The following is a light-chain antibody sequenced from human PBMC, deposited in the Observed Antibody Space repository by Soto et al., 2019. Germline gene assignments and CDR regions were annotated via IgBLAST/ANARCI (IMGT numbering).Light chain of an antibody. J-gene: IGLJ1*01. V-gene: IGLV2-11*01. CDR1: SSDVGGYNY. Sequence: QSVLTQPRSVSGSPGQSVTISCTGTSSDVGGYNYVSWYQQHPGKAPKLMIYDVSKRPSGVPDRFSGPKSGNTASLTISGLQAEDEADYYCCSYAGSYTFDVFGTGTKVTVL. CDR2: DVS. CDR3: CSYAGSYTFDV.